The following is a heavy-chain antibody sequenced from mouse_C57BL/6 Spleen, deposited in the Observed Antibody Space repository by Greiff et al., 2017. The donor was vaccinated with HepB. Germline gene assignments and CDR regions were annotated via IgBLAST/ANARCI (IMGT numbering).Heavy chain of an antibody. D-gene: IGHD2-3*01. Sequence: EVKVVESGGGLVKPGGSLKLSCAASGFTFSSYTMSWVRQTPEKRLEWVATISGGGGNTYYPDSVKGRFTISRDNAKNTLYLQMSSLRSEDTALYYCARLALLPQYYYAMDYWGQGTSVTVSS. J-gene: IGHJ4*01. CDR3: ARLALLPQYYYAMDY. CDR2: ISGGGGNT. CDR1: GFTFSSYT. V-gene: IGHV5-9*01.